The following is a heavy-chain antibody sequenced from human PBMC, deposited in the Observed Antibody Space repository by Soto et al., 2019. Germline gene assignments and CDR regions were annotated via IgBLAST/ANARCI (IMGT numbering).Heavy chain of an antibody. V-gene: IGHV1-18*01. Sequence: QVQLVQSGGEVKRPGASVKVSCKTSGYTFSNYGITWVRQAPGQPLEWLGWISLYSDGTNYAQKFQGRVSMTTDTSTTTAYMELRSVRSDDTAVYYCSRVVPGAEVWFGPWGQGTLVTVSS. CDR1: GYTFSNYG. J-gene: IGHJ5*02. CDR3: SRVVPGAEVWFGP. D-gene: IGHD2-2*01. CDR2: ISLYSDGT.